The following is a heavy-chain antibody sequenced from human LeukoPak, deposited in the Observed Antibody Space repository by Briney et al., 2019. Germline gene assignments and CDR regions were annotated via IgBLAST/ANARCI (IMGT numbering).Heavy chain of an antibody. CDR2: IYYSGIT. D-gene: IGHD1-20*01. CDR3: ARHTYNWEWVY. V-gene: IGHV4-39*01. J-gene: IGHJ4*02. Sequence: SETLSLTCTVSGGSINSSSYHWGWIRQPPGKGREWIGSIYYSGITYYNPSLKSRVTISVDTSKNQFSLKLSSVTAADTAVYYCARHTYNWEWVYWGQGTLVTVSS. CDR1: GGSINSSSYH.